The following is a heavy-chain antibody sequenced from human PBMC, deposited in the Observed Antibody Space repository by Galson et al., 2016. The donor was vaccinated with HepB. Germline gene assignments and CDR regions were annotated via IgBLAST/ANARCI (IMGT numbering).Heavy chain of an antibody. D-gene: IGHD3-10*01. J-gene: IGHJ4*02. CDR1: GFSLNTDRMC. Sequence: PALVKPTQTLTLTCTFSGFSLNTDRMCVGWIRQPPGKALEWLALIAWDEDKFYSTSLKTRLTISKDTPKNQVVLTMTNMDPVDTATYYCARSDYGSGSYRGFNYWGQGALVTVSS. CDR2: IAWDEDK. V-gene: IGHV2-70*01. CDR3: ARSDYGSGSYRGFNY.